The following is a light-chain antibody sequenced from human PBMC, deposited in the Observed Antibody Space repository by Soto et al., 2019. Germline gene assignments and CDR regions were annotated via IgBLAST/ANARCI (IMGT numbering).Light chain of an antibody. CDR3: QQYNNLWT. V-gene: IGKV1-5*01. J-gene: IGKJ1*01. Sequence: DIQMTQSPSSLSASVGDRVTITCRASQSISSYLNWYQQKPGKAPKVLIYDVSSLESGVPSRFSGSGSGTEFTLTISSLQPDDLATYYCQQYNNLWTFGQGTKVDI. CDR1: QSISSY. CDR2: DVS.